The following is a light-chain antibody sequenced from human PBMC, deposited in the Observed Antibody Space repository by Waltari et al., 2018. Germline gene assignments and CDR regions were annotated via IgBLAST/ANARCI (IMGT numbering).Light chain of an antibody. CDR2: ATS. CDR1: QNVYSSY. V-gene: IGKV3-20*01. Sequence: VLTQSPDTLSLSPGERATLSCRASQNVYSSYLAWYQQKHGQPTSLLMYATSYRASDIPDRFSGSGSGTDFTLTISRLEPEDFAVYYCQQYGGSQGSFTFGPGTKVDIK. CDR3: QQYGGSQGSFT. J-gene: IGKJ3*01.